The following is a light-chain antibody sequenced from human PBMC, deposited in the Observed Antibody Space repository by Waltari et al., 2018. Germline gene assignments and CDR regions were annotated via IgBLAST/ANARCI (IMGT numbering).Light chain of an antibody. CDR3: AAWDDSLSAVV. V-gene: IGLV1-47*01. CDR1: SSNIGSNY. CDR2: RNN. J-gene: IGLJ2*01. Sequence: SVLTQPPSASGTPGQRVTISFSGSSSNIGSNYVYWYQQLPGTAPKLLIYRNNQRPSGVPDRFSGSKSGTSASLAISGLRSEDEADYYCAAWDDSLSAVVFGGGTKLTVL.